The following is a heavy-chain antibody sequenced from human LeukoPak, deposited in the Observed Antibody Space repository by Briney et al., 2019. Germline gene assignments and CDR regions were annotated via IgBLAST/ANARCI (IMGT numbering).Heavy chain of an antibody. J-gene: IGHJ3*02. CDR2: IIPIFGTA. D-gene: IGHD3-10*01. V-gene: IGHV1-69*01. CDR1: GGTFSSYA. Sequence: ASVKGSCKASGGTFSSYAISWVRQAPGQGLAWMGGIIPIFGTANYAQKFQGRVTITADESTSTAYMELSSLRSEDTAVYYCARVLPYGSGSYDAFDIWGQGTMVTVSS. CDR3: ARVLPYGSGSYDAFDI.